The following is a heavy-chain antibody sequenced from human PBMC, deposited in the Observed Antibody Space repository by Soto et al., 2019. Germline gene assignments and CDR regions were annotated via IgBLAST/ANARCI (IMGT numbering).Heavy chain of an antibody. V-gene: IGHV1-8*01. Sequence: ASVKVSCKASGYTCTMYDINWVLQATGQGLEWMGWMNPNSGNTGYAQKFQGRVTMTRNTSISTAYMELSSLRSEDTAVYYCASLGGLDAFDIWGQGTMVTVSS. CDR1: GYTCTMYD. CDR3: ASLGGLDAFDI. J-gene: IGHJ3*02. CDR2: MNPNSGNT.